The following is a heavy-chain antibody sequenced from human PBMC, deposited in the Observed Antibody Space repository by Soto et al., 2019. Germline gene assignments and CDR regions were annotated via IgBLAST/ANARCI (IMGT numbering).Heavy chain of an antibody. V-gene: IGHV1-69*01. CDR1: GGTFSSYA. D-gene: IGHD2-2*01. J-gene: IGHJ6*02. Sequence: QVQLVQSGAEVKKPGSSVKVSCKASGGTFSSYAISWVRQAPGQGLEWMGGIIRISGTANYAQKFQGGVTITAYESTSTAYMELSSLRSEDTAVYYCARSQGSSTSLEIYYYYYYGMDVWGQGTTVTVSS. CDR3: ARSQGSSTSLEIYYYYYYGMDV. CDR2: IIRISGTA.